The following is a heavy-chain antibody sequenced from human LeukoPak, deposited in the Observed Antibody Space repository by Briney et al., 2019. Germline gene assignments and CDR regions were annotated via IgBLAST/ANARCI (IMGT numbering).Heavy chain of an antibody. CDR1: GFTFSNND. V-gene: IGHV3-23*01. CDR2: ISGRGDNT. J-gene: IGHJ4*02. D-gene: IGHD1-26*01. Sequence: GGSLRLSCAPSGFTFSNNDMSWGRQAPGKGLEWVSAISGRGDNTNYGDSVKGGFTISRDNAKNRLFLQMNSLRVEDTAIYYCARRGSYFGGFDYWGQGTLVSVPS. CDR3: ARRGSYFGGFDY.